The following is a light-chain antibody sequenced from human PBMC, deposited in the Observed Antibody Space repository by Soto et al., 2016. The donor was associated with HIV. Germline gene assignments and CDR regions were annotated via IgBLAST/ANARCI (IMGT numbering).Light chain of an antibody. CDR1: NIGDRS. CDR3: QVWDSKSDHVV. Sequence: SYVLTQPPPVSVAPGETARITCEGNNIGDRSVHWYQQKPGQAPVLVVYDNSDRPSGIPERIFGSNSGNTATLTISRVEAGDEADYYCQVWDSKSDHVVFGGGTKLTV. V-gene: IGLV3-21*02. J-gene: IGLJ2*01. CDR2: DNS.